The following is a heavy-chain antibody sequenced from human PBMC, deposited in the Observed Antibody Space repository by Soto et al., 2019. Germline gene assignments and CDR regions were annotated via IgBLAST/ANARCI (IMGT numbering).Heavy chain of an antibody. CDR2: IIPIFGTA. Sequence: SVKVSCKASGGTFSSYAISWVRQAPGQGLEWMGGIIPIFGTANYAQKFQGRVTITADKSTSTAYMELSSLRSEHTAVYYCARDCSSTSCHRWGKGYYYYYGMDVWGPGTPATFSS. CDR3: ARDCSSTSCHRWGKGYYYYYGMDV. D-gene: IGHD2-2*01. CDR1: GGTFSSYA. J-gene: IGHJ6*02. V-gene: IGHV1-69*06.